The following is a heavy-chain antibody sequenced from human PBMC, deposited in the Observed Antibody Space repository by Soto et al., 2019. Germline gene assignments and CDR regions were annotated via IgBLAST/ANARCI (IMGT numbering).Heavy chain of an antibody. CDR1: GFTFRSYW. CDR2: IKQGGSDT. Sequence: EVQLVESGGGLVQPGGSLRLSCAASGFTFRSYWMNWVRQAPGKGLEWVANIKQGGSDTYYVDSVKGRFTISRDDAKNSLFLQMNSLRAEDTAVYYCAKERFGPGLDYGPIDSWGQGTLVTVSS. J-gene: IGHJ4*02. CDR3: AKERFGPGLDYGPIDS. V-gene: IGHV3-7*01. D-gene: IGHD4-17*01.